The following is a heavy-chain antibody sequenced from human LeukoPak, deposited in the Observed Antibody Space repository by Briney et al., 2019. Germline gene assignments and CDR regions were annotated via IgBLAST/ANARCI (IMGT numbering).Heavy chain of an antibody. CDR2: ISQDGSNK. CDR1: GFTFSNYW. D-gene: IGHD3-9*01. J-gene: IGHJ6*02. V-gene: IGHV3-30*02. CDR3: AKEVITIFPTYGMDV. Sequence: QPGGSLRLSCVASGFTFSNYWMTWVRQAPEKGLEWVASISQDGSNKYYADSVKGRFTISRDNSKNTLYLQMNSLRAEDTAVYYCAKEVITIFPTYGMDVWGQGTTVTVSS.